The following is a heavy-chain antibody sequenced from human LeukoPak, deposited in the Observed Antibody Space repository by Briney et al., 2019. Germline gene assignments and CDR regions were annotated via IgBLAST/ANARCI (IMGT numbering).Heavy chain of an antibody. J-gene: IGHJ3*02. CDR1: GGSISSYY. CDR2: IYYSGST. V-gene: IGHV4-59*01. Sequence: PSETLSLTCTVSGGSISSYYWSWIRQPPGKGLEWIGYIYYSGSTNYNPSLKSRVTISVDTSKNQLSLKLSSVTAADTAVYYCARGAIFGVVIAIGGAFDIWGQGTMVTVSS. CDR3: ARGAIFGVVIAIGGAFDI. D-gene: IGHD3-3*01.